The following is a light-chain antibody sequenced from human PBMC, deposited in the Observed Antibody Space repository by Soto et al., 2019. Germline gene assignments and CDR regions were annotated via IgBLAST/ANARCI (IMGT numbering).Light chain of an antibody. CDR3: QQYDTFPIT. V-gene: IGKV1-33*01. CDR1: QDISNY. CDR2: DAS. Sequence: IQMTQSPSSLSASVGDRVTITCQASQDISNYLNWYQQKPGKAPKLLIYDASNLETGVPSRFSGSGSGTDFTFTISSLQPEDIATYYCQQYDTFPITFGQGTRLEIK. J-gene: IGKJ5*01.